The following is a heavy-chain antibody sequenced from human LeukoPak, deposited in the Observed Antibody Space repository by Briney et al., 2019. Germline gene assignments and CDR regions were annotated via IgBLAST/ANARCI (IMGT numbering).Heavy chain of an antibody. Sequence: SETLSLTCTVSGGSVSSGSYYWSWIRQPPGKGLEWIGYIYYSGSTNYNPSLKSRVTISVDTSKNQFSLKLSSVTAADTAVYYCARDGDIYCSGGSCYESNWFDPWGQGTLVTVSS. CDR1: GGSVSSGSYY. D-gene: IGHD2-15*01. J-gene: IGHJ5*02. CDR3: ARDGDIYCSGGSCYESNWFDP. CDR2: IYYSGST. V-gene: IGHV4-61*01.